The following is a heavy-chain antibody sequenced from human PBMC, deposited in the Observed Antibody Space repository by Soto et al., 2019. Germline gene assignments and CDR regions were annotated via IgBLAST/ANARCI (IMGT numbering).Heavy chain of an antibody. CDR2: IYYSGST. D-gene: IGHD3-10*01. CDR3: ARIYHGSGSYYYMDV. V-gene: IGHV4-39*01. J-gene: IGHJ6*03. Sequence: QLQLQESGPGLVKPSETLSLTCTVSGGSISSSSYYWGWIRQPPGKGLEWIGSIYYSGSTNHNPFLKSRVTISVDTSKNQFSLKVSSVTAADTAVYYCARIYHGSGSYYYMDVWGKGTTVTVSS. CDR1: GGSISSSSYY.